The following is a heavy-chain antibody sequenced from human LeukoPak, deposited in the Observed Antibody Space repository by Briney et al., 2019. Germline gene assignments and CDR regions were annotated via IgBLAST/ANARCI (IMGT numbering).Heavy chain of an antibody. V-gene: IGHV1-69*13. CDR3: ARHSGYHSTMYLDY. J-gene: IGHJ4*02. CDR2: ITAIFRRT. Sequence: SVKVSCKTSGGTFNSYAISWVRQAPGQGLEWMGGITAIFRRTNYAQKFQGRVTITADESMSTVYMELSSLRSEDTAVYYCARHSGYHSTMYLDYWGQGTLVTVSS. CDR1: GGTFNSYA. D-gene: IGHD3-22*01.